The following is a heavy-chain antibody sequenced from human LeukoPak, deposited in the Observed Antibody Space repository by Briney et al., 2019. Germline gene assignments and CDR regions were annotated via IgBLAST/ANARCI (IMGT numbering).Heavy chain of an antibody. D-gene: IGHD3-9*01. Sequence: GGSLRLSRAASGFTFSSYAMSWVRQAPGKGLEWVSAISGSGGSTYYADSVKGRFTISRDNSKNTLYLQMNSLRAEDTAVYYCAKYDFDWLSILDYWGQGTLVTVSS. CDR1: GFTFSSYA. V-gene: IGHV3-23*01. CDR2: ISGSGGST. J-gene: IGHJ4*02. CDR3: AKYDFDWLSILDY.